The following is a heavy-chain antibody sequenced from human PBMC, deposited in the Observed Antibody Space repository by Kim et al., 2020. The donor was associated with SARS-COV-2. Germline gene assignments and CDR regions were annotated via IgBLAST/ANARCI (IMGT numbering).Heavy chain of an antibody. D-gene: IGHD4-17*01. Sequence: SETLSLTCAVYGGSFSGYYWSWIRQPPGKGLEWIGEINHSGSTNYNPSLKSRVTISVDTSKNQFSLKLSSVTAADTAVYYCAQADYGGTNPCGQGTLVTV. V-gene: IGHV4-34*01. J-gene: IGHJ5*02. CDR1: GGSFSGYY. CDR3: AQADYGGTNP. CDR2: INHSGST.